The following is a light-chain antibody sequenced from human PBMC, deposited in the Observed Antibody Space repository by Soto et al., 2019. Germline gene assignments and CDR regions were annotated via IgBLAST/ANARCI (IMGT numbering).Light chain of an antibody. Sequence: EIVLRQSPGTLSLSPEERATLSCTASPSVSSRYLAWYRHKPSQAHRLLIYSAASRATGIPDRFRGSGSGTDFTLKISRVEVEDFAVYYCQRRSYWPLTITFGQGTRLEN. V-gene: IGKV3D-20*02. CDR2: SAA. CDR1: PSVSSRY. CDR3: QRRSYWPLTIT. J-gene: IGKJ5*01.